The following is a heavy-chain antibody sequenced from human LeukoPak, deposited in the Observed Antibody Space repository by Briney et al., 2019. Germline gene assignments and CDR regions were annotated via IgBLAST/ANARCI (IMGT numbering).Heavy chain of an antibody. CDR1: GFTFKNYA. D-gene: IGHD3-9*01. V-gene: IGHV3-23*01. CDR3: AKWGDYDVLTGYYDSGY. J-gene: IGHJ4*02. CDR2: ISGRDDST. Sequence: PGASLRLSCAASGFTFKNYAMTWVRQAPGKGLQWVSAISGRDDSTYYADSVKGRFTISRDISKNTLFLQMNNLRADDTAVYYCAKWGDYDVLTGYYDSGYWGQGTLVTVSS.